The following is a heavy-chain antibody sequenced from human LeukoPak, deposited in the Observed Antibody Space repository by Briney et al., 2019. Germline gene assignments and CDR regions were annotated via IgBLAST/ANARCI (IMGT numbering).Heavy chain of an antibody. V-gene: IGHV3-30*02. J-gene: IGHJ4*02. Sequence: GRSLRLSCAASGFTFSSYGMHWVRQAPGKGLEWVAFIRYDGSNKYYADSVKGRFTISRDNSKNTLYLQMNSLRAEDTAVYYCAKEDRWFGELVFDYWGQGTLVTVSS. CDR1: GFTFSSYG. CDR3: AKEDRWFGELVFDY. CDR2: IRYDGSNK. D-gene: IGHD3-10*01.